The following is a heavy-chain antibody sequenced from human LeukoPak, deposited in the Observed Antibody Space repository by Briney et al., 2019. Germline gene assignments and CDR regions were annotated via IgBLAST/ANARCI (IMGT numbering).Heavy chain of an antibody. D-gene: IGHD3-9*01. CDR1: GFTFSSYA. V-gene: IGHV3-30-3*01. CDR3: AKVKYYDILTGPFDY. CDR2: ISYDGSNK. J-gene: IGHJ4*02. Sequence: GRSLRLSCAASGFTFSSYAMPWVRQAPGKGLEWVAVISYDGSNKYYADSVKGRFTISRDNSKNTLYLQMNSLRAEDTAVYYCAKVKYYDILTGPFDYWGQGTLVTVSS.